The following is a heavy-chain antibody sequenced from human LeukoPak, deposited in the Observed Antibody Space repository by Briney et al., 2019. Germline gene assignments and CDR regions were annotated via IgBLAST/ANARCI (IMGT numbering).Heavy chain of an antibody. Sequence: GGSLRLSCAASGFTFSDFAMIWVRQPPGKGLEWVSSIFQGGGEIHYADSVRGRFTISRDNSRSTLFLRMNSLRAEDTAVYYCAELGITMIGGVWGKGTTVTISS. J-gene: IGHJ6*04. D-gene: IGHD3-10*02. CDR1: GFTFSDFA. CDR2: IFQGGGEI. V-gene: IGHV3-23*01. CDR3: AELGITMIGGV.